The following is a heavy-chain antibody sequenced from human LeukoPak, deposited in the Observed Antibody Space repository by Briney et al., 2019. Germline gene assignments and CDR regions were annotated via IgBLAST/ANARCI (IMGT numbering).Heavy chain of an antibody. CDR2: ISYDGSNK. Sequence: PGGSLRLSCAASGFTFSSCGMHWVRQAPGKGLEWVAVISYDGSNKYYADSVKGRFTISRDNSKNTLYLQMNSLRAEDTAVYYCVKDHGIVVVIAFFDYWGQGTLVTVSS. CDR1: GFTFSSCG. CDR3: VKDHGIVVVIAFFDY. D-gene: IGHD3-22*01. V-gene: IGHV3-30*18. J-gene: IGHJ4*02.